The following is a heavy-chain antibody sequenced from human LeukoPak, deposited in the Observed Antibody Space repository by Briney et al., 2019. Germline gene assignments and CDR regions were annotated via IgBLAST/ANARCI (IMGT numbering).Heavy chain of an antibody. Sequence: GGSLRLSCAASGFTFSSYSMNWVRQAPGKGLEWVSSISSSSSYIYYADSVKGRFTISRDNSKNTLYLQMNSLRPEDTSVYYCARSPTSWYFDYWGQGTLVTVSS. CDR1: GFTFSSYS. CDR3: ARSPTSWYFDY. D-gene: IGHD2-2*01. V-gene: IGHV3-21*01. J-gene: IGHJ4*02. CDR2: ISSSSSYI.